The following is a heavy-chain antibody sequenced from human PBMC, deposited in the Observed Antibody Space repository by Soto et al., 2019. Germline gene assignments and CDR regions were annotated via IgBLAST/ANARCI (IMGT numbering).Heavy chain of an antibody. D-gene: IGHD5-18*01. V-gene: IGHV4-39*01. CDR2: IYYSGST. CDR3: GRSVDTAMGDY. J-gene: IGHJ4*02. CDR1: GGSISSRSYY. Sequence: QVQLQESGPGLVKPSETLSLTCTVSGGSISSRSYYWGWIRQPPGKGLEWIGSIYYSGSTYYNPSLKSRVTISVDMSNNQCSLNLSSVTAADTAVYYCGRSVDTAMGDYWGQGTLVTVYS.